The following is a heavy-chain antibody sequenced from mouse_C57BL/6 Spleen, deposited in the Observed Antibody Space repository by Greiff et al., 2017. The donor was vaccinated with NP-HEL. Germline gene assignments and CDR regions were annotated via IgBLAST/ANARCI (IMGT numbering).Heavy chain of an antibody. J-gene: IGHJ1*03. D-gene: IGHD1-2*01. CDR3: ARRDYYGLYWYFDV. CDR2: IYPSDSET. Sequence: QVQLKESGAELVRPGSSVKLSCKASGYTFTSYWMDWVKQRPGQGLEWIGNIYPSDSETHYNQKFKDKATLTVEKSSSTAYMQLSSLTSEDSAVYYCARRDYYGLYWYFDVWGTGTTVTVSS. V-gene: IGHV1-61*01. CDR1: GYTFTSYW.